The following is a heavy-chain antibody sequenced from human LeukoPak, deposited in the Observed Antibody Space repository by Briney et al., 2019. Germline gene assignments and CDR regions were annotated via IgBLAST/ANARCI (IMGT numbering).Heavy chain of an antibody. J-gene: IGHJ4*02. Sequence: GGSLRLSCAASGFTFSSYGMHWVRQAPGKGLEWVAVISYDGSNKYFADSAKGRFTISRDNSKNTLYLQMNSLRAEDTAVYYCAKVDAAYYDSSGYIFDYWGQGTLVTVSS. CDR2: ISYDGSNK. V-gene: IGHV3-30*18. CDR1: GFTFSSYG. CDR3: AKVDAAYYDSSGYIFDY. D-gene: IGHD3-22*01.